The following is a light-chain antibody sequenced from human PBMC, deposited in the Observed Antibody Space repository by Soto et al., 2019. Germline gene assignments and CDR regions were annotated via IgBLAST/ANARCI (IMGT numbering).Light chain of an antibody. CDR2: KAS. CDR1: QSISTW. CDR3: QQYNSYSWA. V-gene: IGKV1-5*03. J-gene: IGKJ1*01. Sequence: DIQMTQSPSTLSASVGDRGTITCRASQSISTWLAWYQQRAGKAPKLLIYKASNLESGVPSRFSGSGSGTDFTLTISSLQPDDFATYYCQQYNSYSWAFGQGTKVEIK.